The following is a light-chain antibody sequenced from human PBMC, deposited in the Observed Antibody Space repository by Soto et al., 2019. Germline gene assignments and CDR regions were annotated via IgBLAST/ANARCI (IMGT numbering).Light chain of an antibody. J-gene: IGKJ2*01. CDR1: QSVSSSY. CDR2: GAS. CDR3: QQYGSSLT. V-gene: IGKV3-20*01. Sequence: EIVLTQSPGTLSLSPGERATLSCRASQSVSSSYLAWYQQKPGQAPRLLIYGASSRATGIPDRFSGSGSVTDFTLTISRLEPEDFVVYYFQQYGSSLTFGQGTKLEIK.